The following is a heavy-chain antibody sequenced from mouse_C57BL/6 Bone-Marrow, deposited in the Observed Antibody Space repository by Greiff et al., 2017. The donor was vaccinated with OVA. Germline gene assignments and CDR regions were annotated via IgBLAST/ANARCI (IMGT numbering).Heavy chain of an antibody. V-gene: IGHV14-3*01. CDR1: GFYIKNTY. D-gene: IGHD1-1*01. CDR2: IDPANDNT. Sequence: VQLQESVAELVRPGASVKLSCTASGFYIKNTYMHWVKQRPEQGLEWIGRIDPANDNTKYAPKFQGKATMTADTSSNTAYLQLSSLSSEDTAVYCCARGNVGSSFYAMDYWGQGTSVTVSS. CDR3: ARGNVGSSFYAMDY. J-gene: IGHJ4*01.